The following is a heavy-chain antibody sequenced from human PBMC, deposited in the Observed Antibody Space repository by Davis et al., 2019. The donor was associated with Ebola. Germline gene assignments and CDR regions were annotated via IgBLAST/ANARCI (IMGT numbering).Heavy chain of an antibody. V-gene: IGHV4-59*12. Sequence: SETLSLTCTVSGGSISSYYWSWIRQPPGKGLEWIGYIYYSGSTNYNPSLKSRVTISVDTSKNQFSLKLSSVTAADTAVYYCAREDGYNRRAVYYYYGMDVWGQGTTVTVSS. J-gene: IGHJ6*02. CDR1: GGSISSYY. CDR3: AREDGYNRRAVYYYYGMDV. CDR2: IYYSGST. D-gene: IGHD5-24*01.